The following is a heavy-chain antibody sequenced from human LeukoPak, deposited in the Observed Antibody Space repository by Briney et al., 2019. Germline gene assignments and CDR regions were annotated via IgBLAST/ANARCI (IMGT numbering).Heavy chain of an antibody. Sequence: PGRSLKLSCAASGFTFSTYAMHWVRQAPGKGLEWVAVISYGGSSENYADSVKGRFTVSRDNSKSTLYLQMNSLTPDDTSVYYCSRSPGILGTNSFDYWGQGTLVTVSS. J-gene: IGHJ4*02. CDR2: ISYGGSSE. CDR1: GFTFSTYA. CDR3: SRSPGILGTNSFDY. V-gene: IGHV3-30*04. D-gene: IGHD1-26*01.